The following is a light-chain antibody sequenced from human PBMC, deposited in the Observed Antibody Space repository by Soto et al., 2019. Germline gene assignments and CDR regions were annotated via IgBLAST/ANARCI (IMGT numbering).Light chain of an antibody. J-gene: IGKJ1*01. CDR3: QQFGNSPQT. V-gene: IGKV3-20*01. CDR1: QPVNRNY. CDR2: AAS. Sequence: PGERATLSCRANQPVNRNYFAWYQQKPGQAPRLLIYAASYRATGIPDRFSGSGSGTDFTLIINRLEPEDFAVYYCQQFGNSPQTFGQGTKVEIK.